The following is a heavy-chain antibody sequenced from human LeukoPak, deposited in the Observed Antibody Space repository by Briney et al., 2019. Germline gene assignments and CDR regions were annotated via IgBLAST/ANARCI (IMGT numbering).Heavy chain of an antibody. D-gene: IGHD5-18*01. J-gene: IGHJ4*02. V-gene: IGHV3-66*01. CDR2: IYSGGST. Sequence: GGSLRLSCAASGFTVNNNYMSWVRQAPGMGLEWVSIIYSGGSTYYADSVKGRFITSRDDSKNTLYLQMNSLRAEDTAVYYCARDEGTQLWLWFNYWGQGTLVTVSS. CDR3: ARDEGTQLWLWFNY. CDR1: GFTVNNNY.